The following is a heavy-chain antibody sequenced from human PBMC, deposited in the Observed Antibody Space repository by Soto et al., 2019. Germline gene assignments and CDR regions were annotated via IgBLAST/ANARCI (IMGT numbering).Heavy chain of an antibody. Sequence: GTLGLTGAASGFTFSSYSMSWVRQAPGKGLEWVSSISSSSSYIYYADSVKGRFTISRDNAKNSLYLQMNSLRAEDTAVYYCATDLLPRIVGATTGYFWFDPWGQGTLVTVYS. V-gene: IGHV3-21*01. D-gene: IGHD1-26*01. CDR2: ISSSSSYI. CDR3: ATDLLPRIVGATTGYFWFDP. CDR1: GFTFSSYS. J-gene: IGHJ5*02.